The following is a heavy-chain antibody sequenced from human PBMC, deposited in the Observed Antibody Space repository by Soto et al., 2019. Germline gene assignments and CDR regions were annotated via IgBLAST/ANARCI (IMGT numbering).Heavy chain of an antibody. CDR3: TRDRHPFARGWFGRGFDT. D-gene: IGHD6-19*01. J-gene: IGHJ5*02. V-gene: IGHV3-9*01. CDR1: GFSFDDYG. CDR2: ITWDSGPI. Sequence: EVQLVESGGGLVQPGMSLTLSCAASGFSFDDYGLHWVRQAPGKGLEWVSGITWDSGPIDYAESVKGRFTISRDNAQNSLYLQMIGLRAEDTVLYYCTRDRHPFARGWFGRGFDTWGQGTLVTVSS.